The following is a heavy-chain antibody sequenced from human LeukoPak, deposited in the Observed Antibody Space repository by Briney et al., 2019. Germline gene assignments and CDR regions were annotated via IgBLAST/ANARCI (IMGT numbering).Heavy chain of an antibody. J-gene: IGHJ4*02. CDR1: GFTFSTYA. D-gene: IGHD3-22*01. V-gene: IGHV3-23*01. CDR2: VSGGGGST. Sequence: HPGGSLRLSCAASGFTFSTYAMNWVRQTPGKGLEWVSGVSGGGGSTYYADSVKGRFTISRDNSKNTLYLQMNSLRAEDTAVYYCAKVALEGGWLFNSNFDYWGQGTLVTVSS. CDR3: AKVALEGGWLFNSNFDY.